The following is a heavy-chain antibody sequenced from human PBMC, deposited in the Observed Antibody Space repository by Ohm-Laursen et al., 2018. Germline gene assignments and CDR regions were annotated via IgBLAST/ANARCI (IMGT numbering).Heavy chain of an antibody. CDR2: IYYSGST. CDR3: ARNGTSRIDY. D-gene: IGHD2-2*01. CDR1: GGTVSSGSYY. V-gene: IGHV4-61*01. J-gene: IGHJ4*02. Sequence: GTLSLTCSVSGGTVSSGSYYWSWLRQPPGKGLEWIGYIYYSGSTNYNPSLKSRVTISVDTSKNQFSLKLSSVTAADTAVYYCARNGTSRIDYWGQGTLVTVSS.